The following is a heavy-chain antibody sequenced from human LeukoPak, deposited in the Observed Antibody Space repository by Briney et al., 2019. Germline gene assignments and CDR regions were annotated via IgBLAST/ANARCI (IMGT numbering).Heavy chain of an antibody. CDR3: ARQSMRAAAHGDL. V-gene: IGHV5-51*01. D-gene: IGHD6-25*01. CDR1: GYSFNTYW. J-gene: IGHJ5*02. Sequence: EALKISCEGFGYSFNTYWIAWVRQMPGKGLEWMGIIYPGDSDTRYSPSFQGRVTISADKSISTAYLQWSSLKASDTAMYYCARQSMRAAAHGDLWGRGTLVTVSS. CDR2: IYPGDSDT.